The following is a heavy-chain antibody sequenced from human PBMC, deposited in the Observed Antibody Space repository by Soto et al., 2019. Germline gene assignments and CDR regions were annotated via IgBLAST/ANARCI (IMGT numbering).Heavy chain of an antibody. CDR1: GGTFSSYA. CDR3: ARVRHGMDV. J-gene: IGHJ6*02. V-gene: IGHV1-69*01. CDR2: IIPIFGTA. Sequence: QVQLVQSGAEVKKPGSSVKVSCKASGGTFSSYAISWVRQAPGQGLEWMGGIIPIFGTANYAQKFRGSVTSTADESTSTGYMELSIRRSEDTSVYDCARVRHGMDVWGQGTTVTVSS.